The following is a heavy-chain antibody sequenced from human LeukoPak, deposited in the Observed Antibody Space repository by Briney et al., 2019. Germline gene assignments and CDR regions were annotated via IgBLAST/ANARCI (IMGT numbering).Heavy chain of an antibody. D-gene: IGHD2-21*02. J-gene: IGHJ5*02. CDR1: GDSISSSSYY. CDR3: ARSTRGSNCGGDCYRGWFDP. V-gene: IGHV4-39*01. CDR2: IYYSGST. Sequence: PSETLSLTCTVSGDSISSSSYYWGWIRQPPGKGLEWVGSIYYSGSTYYNPSLKSRVTISVDTSKNQFSLRLSSVTAADTAVYYCARSTRGSNCGGDCYRGWFDPWGQETLVTVSS.